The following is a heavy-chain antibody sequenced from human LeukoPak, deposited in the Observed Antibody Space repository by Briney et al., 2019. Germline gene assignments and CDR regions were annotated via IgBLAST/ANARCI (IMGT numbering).Heavy chain of an antibody. V-gene: IGHV3-30*18. Sequence: GRSLRLSCAASGFTFSSYGMHWVRQAPGKGLEWVAVIWYGGSNKHYADSVKGRFTISRDNSKNTLYLQMNSLRAEDTAVYYCAKDMGGGDAFDIWGQGTMVTVSS. CDR3: AKDMGGGDAFDI. J-gene: IGHJ3*02. D-gene: IGHD3-16*01. CDR2: IWYGGSNK. CDR1: GFTFSSYG.